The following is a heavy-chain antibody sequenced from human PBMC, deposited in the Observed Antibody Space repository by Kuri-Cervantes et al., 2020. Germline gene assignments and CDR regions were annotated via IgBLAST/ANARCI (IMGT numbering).Heavy chain of an antibody. CDR2: INPNSGGT. Sequence: ASVKVSCKASGYTFTGYYMHWVRQAPGQGLEWMGWINPNSGGTNYAQKFQGRVTMTRDTSISTAYMELSRLRSDDTAVYYCARGQKGERWLPDNYYFDYWGQGTLVTVSS. CDR3: ARGQKGERWLPDNYYFDY. D-gene: IGHD6-19*01. V-gene: IGHV1-2*02. CDR1: GYTFTGYY. J-gene: IGHJ4*02.